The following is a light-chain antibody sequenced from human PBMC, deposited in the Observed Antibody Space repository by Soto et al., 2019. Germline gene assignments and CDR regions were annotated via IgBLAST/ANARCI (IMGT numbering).Light chain of an antibody. J-gene: IGKJ2*01. Sequence: DIQMTQSPSTLSASVGDRVTITCRACQSISSWLAWYQQKPGKAPKLLIYDASSLESGVPSRFSGSGSGTEFTLTISSLQPDDFATYYCQQYNSPTFGQGTKLEIK. CDR2: DAS. V-gene: IGKV1-5*01. CDR3: QQYNSPT. CDR1: QSISSW.